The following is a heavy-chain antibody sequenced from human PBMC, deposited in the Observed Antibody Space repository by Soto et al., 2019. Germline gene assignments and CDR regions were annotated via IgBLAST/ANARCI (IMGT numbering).Heavy chain of an antibody. CDR2: FSGSGGNT. J-gene: IGHJ4*02. D-gene: IGHD3-10*01. V-gene: IGHV3-23*01. Sequence: TGGSLRLSCAASGFTFSSYAMSWVRQAPGKGLEWVSSFSGSGGNTYYADSVKGRFTISRDSSKNTLYLQMNSLRAEDTAVYYCAKEDSSGTYYLYYFDYWGPGTLVTVSS. CDR1: GFTFSSYA. CDR3: AKEDSSGTYYLYYFDY.